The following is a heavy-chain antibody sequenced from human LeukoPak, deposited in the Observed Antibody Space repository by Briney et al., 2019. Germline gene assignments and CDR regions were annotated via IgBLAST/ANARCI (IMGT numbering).Heavy chain of an antibody. Sequence: APVKVSCKASGGTFSSYAISWVRQAPGQGLEWMGGIIPIFGTANYAQKFQGRVTITADESTSTAYMELSSLRSEDTAVYYCARGVDDSEDWFDPWGQGTLVTVSS. CDR3: ARGVDDSEDWFDP. V-gene: IGHV1-69*13. CDR1: GGTFSSYA. CDR2: IIPIFGTA. D-gene: IGHD4-11*01. J-gene: IGHJ5*02.